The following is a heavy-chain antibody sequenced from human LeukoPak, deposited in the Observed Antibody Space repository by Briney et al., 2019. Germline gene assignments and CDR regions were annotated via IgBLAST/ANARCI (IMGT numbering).Heavy chain of an antibody. CDR1: GLIFCDLN. J-gene: IGHJ4*02. CDR3: ARWRWALGLWFGELSDY. V-gene: IGHV3-72*01. Sequence: GGALRVSREASGLIFCDLNMDLGPPDPGKGPEGVGGTRNKAHRYTTQYAASVKGRFTISRDDSKNSLYLQMISLKTEDTAVYYCARWRWALGLWFGELSDYWGQGTLVTVSS. D-gene: IGHD3-10*01. CDR2: TRNKAHRYTT.